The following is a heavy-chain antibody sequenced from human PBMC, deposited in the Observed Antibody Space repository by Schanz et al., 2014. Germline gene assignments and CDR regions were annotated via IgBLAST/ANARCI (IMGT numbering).Heavy chain of an antibody. J-gene: IGHJ4*02. CDR2: MWNDGIKT. D-gene: IGHD6-19*01. Sequence: QVHLVESGGGVVQPGRSLTLSCAASTFLFTRSVIHWVRQAPGKGLEWVAVMWNDGIKTHYADSGKGRFTISRDNSKNTVYLQTNSLRTDDTAMYYCARDPNTSAWLPYFDAWGQGTLVTVSS. CDR3: ARDPNTSAWLPYFDA. V-gene: IGHV3-30*04. CDR1: TFLFTRSV.